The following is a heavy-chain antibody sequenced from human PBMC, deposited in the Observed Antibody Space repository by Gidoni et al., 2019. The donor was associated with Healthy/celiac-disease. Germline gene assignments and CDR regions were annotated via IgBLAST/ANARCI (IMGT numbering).Heavy chain of an antibody. CDR1: GFPFSSYS. V-gene: IGHV3-21*01. D-gene: IGHD6-19*01. J-gene: IGHJ4*02. Sequence: EVQLVESGGGLVKPGGSLRLSCAASGFPFSSYSMNWVRQAPGKGLEWVSSISSSSSYIYYADSVKGRFTISRDNAKNSLYLKMNSLRAEDTAVYYCARGDAVAGYFDYWGQGTLVTVSS. CDR3: ARGDAVAGYFDY. CDR2: ISSSSSYI.